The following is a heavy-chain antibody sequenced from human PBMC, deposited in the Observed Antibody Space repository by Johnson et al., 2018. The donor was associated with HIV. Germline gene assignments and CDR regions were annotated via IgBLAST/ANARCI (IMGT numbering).Heavy chain of an antibody. Sequence: VQLVESGGGLLQPGGSLRLSCAASGFTFSTYWMHWVRQTPGKALVWVSRISSAGSSTTYAVSVRGRFTISRDNSQNTLYLQMNSLRAEDTAMYYCARANWPGSAFDIWGQGTLVTVSS. D-gene: IGHD1-1*01. V-gene: IGHV3-74*02. CDR3: ARANWPGSAFDI. CDR1: GFTFSTYW. J-gene: IGHJ3*02. CDR2: ISSAGSST.